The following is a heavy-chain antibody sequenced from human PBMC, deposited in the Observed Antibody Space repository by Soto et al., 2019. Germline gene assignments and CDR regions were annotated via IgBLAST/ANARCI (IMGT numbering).Heavy chain of an antibody. D-gene: IGHD3-16*02. J-gene: IGHJ5*02. CDR3: AHLAFMITFGGVIAEYNWFDP. V-gene: IGHV2-5*02. Sequence: SGPTLVNPTQTLTLTCTFSGFSLSTSGVGVGWIRQPPGKALEWLALIYWDDDKRYSPSLKSRLTITKDTSKNQVVLTMTNMDPVDTATYYCAHLAFMITFGGVIAEYNWFDPWGQGTLVTVSS. CDR2: IYWDDDK. CDR1: GFSLSTSGVG.